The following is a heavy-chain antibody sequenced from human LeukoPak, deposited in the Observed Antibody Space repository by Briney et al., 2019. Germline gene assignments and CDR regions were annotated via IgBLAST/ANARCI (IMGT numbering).Heavy chain of an antibody. CDR2: IYYSGST. CDR1: GGSISSGGYY. J-gene: IGHJ4*02. D-gene: IGHD2-15*01. Sequence: SETLSLTCTVSGGSISSGGYYWSWIRQHPGKGLEWIGYIYYSGSTYYNPSLKSRVTISVDTSKNQFSLKLSSVTAADTAVYYCARTATQWSRPRYFDYWGQGTLVTVAS. CDR3: ARTATQWSRPRYFDY. V-gene: IGHV4-31*03.